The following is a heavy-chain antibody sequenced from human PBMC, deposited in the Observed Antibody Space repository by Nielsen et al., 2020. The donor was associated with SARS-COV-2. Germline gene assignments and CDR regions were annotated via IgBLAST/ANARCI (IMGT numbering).Heavy chain of an antibody. Sequence: VRQAPGKGLEWVSIISNSGGSTYYADSVKGRFTISRDNSKNTLYLQMNSLRAEDTAVYYCAKGRTFDIRGQGTVVTVSS. CDR3: AKGRTFDI. CDR2: ISNSGGST. V-gene: IGHV3-23*01. J-gene: IGHJ3*02.